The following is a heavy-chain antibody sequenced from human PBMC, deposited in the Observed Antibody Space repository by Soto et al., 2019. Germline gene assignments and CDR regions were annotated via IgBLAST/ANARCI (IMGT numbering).Heavy chain of an antibody. CDR1: GYTFTSYG. CDR3: ARDQLLWFGELLLPGSYGMDV. D-gene: IGHD3-10*01. J-gene: IGHJ6*04. V-gene: IGHV1-18*01. CDR2: ISAYNGNT. Sequence: ASVKVSCKASGYTFTSYGISWVRQAPGQGLEWMGWISAYNGNTNYAQKLQGRVTMTTDTSTSTAYMELRSLRSDDTAVYYCARDQLLWFGELLLPGSYGMDVWGKGTTVTVSS.